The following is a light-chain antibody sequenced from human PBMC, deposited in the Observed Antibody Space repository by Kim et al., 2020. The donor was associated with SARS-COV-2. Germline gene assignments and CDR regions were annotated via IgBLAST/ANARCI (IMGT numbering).Light chain of an antibody. CDR2: DAS. CDR3: QQRSSWPYT. Sequence: SSSTGERATLSCGANQGVSTYLAWYQQKPGQAPRLLIYDASNRATAIPANFSGSGSGTDFTLTISGLEPEDFAVYYCQQRSSWPYTFGQGTKLEI. CDR1: QGVSTY. J-gene: IGKJ2*01. V-gene: IGKV3D-11*01.